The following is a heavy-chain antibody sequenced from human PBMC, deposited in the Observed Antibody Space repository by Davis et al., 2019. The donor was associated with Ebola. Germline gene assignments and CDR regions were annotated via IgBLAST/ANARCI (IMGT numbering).Heavy chain of an antibody. CDR1: GFTFSSYW. CDR2: IKQDGSEK. V-gene: IGHV3-7*01. J-gene: IGHJ4*02. Sequence: PGGSLRLSCAASGFTFSSYWMSWVRQAPGKGLEWVANIKQDGSEKYYVDSVKGRFTISRDNAKNSLYLQMNSLRAEDTAVYYCARDSPSIAARPIDYWGQGTLVTVSS. CDR3: ARDSPSIAARPIDY. D-gene: IGHD6-6*01.